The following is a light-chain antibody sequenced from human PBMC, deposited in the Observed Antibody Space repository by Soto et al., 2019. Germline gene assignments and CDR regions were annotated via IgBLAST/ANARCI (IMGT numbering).Light chain of an antibody. CDR3: QQYGSSPPIT. CDR1: QSVSSSY. Sequence: EIVLTQSPGTLSLSLGERATLSCRASQSVSSSYLAWYQQKPGQAPRLLIYGASSRATGIPDRFSGSGSRTDFTLTISRLEPEDFAVYYCQQYGSSPPITFGQGTRLEIK. J-gene: IGKJ5*01. V-gene: IGKV3-20*01. CDR2: GAS.